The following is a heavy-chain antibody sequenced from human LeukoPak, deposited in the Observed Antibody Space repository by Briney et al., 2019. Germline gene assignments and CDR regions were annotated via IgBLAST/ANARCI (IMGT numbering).Heavy chain of an antibody. CDR1: GFTFSNSA. D-gene: IGHD3-9*01. CDR3: ARKDVLTGYYDN. V-gene: IGHV3-23*01. CDR2: ISSSGGST. J-gene: IGHJ4*02. Sequence: GWSLRLSCAASGFTFSNSAMRWVRQAPGKGLEWVSTISSSGGSTYYADSVKGRFTVSRDNSKNTLYLQMNSLRAEDTALYYCARKDVLTGYYDNGGQGTLVTVSS.